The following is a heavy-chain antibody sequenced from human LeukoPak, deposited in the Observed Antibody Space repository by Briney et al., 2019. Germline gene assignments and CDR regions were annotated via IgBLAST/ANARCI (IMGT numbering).Heavy chain of an antibody. V-gene: IGHV4-4*07. CDR1: GGSISSYY. CDR3: ARDIVETFDY. Sequence: SETLSLTWTVPGGSISSYYWSWIRQPAGNGLEWIGRIYTSGSTNYNPSLKSRVTMSVDTSKNKFSLKLSSVTAADTAVYYCARDIVETFDYWGQGTLVTVSS. J-gene: IGHJ4*02. D-gene: IGHD1-26*01. CDR2: IYTSGST.